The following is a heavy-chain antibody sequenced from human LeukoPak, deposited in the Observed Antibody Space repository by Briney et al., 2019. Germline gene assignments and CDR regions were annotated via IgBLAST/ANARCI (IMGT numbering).Heavy chain of an antibody. CDR2: ISSSSSTM. CDR3: ARTGSGWYYFDY. Sequence: AGGSLRLSCAASGFTFSSYSMNWVRQAPGKGLEWVSYISSSSSTMYYADSMKGRFTISRDNAKNSLYLQMNSLRAEDTAVYYCARTGSGWYYFDYWGQGTLVTVSS. CDR1: GFTFSSYS. D-gene: IGHD6-19*01. J-gene: IGHJ4*02. V-gene: IGHV3-48*04.